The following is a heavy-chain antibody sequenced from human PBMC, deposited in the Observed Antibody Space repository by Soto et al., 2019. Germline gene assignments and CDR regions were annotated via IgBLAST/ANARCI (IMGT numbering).Heavy chain of an antibody. CDR3: ARDAYDGSGSPYPAY. Sequence: SETLSLTCSVSGGSRSEYSWSWFRRSPGKGLDWIGYIYYLGSTDYTPSLKSRVTISVDTSKRQFSLRLTSVTAADTAVYYCARDAYDGSGSPYPAYWGPGTQVTVS. CDR1: GGSRSEYS. CDR2: IYYLGST. V-gene: IGHV4-59*01. D-gene: IGHD3-10*01. J-gene: IGHJ4*02.